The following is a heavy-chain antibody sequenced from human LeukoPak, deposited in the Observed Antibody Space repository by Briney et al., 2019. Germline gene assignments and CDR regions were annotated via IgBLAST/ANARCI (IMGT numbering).Heavy chain of an antibody. CDR1: VYTLSELS. CDR3: ATGPHQLPERYYFDY. J-gene: IGHJ4*02. CDR2: FDPEDGET. Sequence: ASVKVSCKVSVYTLSELSMHWVRHAPGQGREWMGGFDPEDGETIYAQKFQGRVTMTEDTSTDTAYMERSSLRSEETAVYYCATGPHQLPERYYFDYWGQGTLVTVSS. V-gene: IGHV1-24*01. D-gene: IGHD2-2*01.